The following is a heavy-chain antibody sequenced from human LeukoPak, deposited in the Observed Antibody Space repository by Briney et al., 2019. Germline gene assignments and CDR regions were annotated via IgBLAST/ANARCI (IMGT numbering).Heavy chain of an antibody. CDR1: GFSFSSYW. D-gene: IGHD3-16*01. CDR2: INSDGQHR. J-gene: IGHJ4*02. V-gene: IGHV3-74*03. Sequence: PGGSLRLSCAGSGFSFSSYWMHWVRQTPDKELVWVSRINSDGQHRTYADSVKGRFTISRDNANKTLYLQMDSLSAEDTAIYYCARGVDFDYWGQGTQVTVSS. CDR3: ARGVDFDY.